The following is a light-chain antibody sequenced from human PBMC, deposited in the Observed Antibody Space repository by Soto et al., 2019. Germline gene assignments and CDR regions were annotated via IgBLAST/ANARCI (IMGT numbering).Light chain of an antibody. CDR2: DAS. V-gene: IGKV3-11*01. CDR1: KSFTSNY. CDR3: QQSSNWPPT. J-gene: IGKJ1*01. Sequence: EILLTQYPGTLSLSPGESATLSCRAGKSFTSNYLAWYQQKPGHAPRLLLYDASNRATGIPARFSGSGSGTDFTLTISSLEPEDFAVYYCQQSSNWPPTFGQGTKMDIK.